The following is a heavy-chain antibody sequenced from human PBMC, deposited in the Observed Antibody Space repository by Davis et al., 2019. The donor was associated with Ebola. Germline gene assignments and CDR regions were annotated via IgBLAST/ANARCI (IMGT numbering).Heavy chain of an antibody. V-gene: IGHV4-34*01. CDR2: INHIGST. CDR1: GFVFSSYV. Sequence: ESLKISCAASGFVFSSYVMSWVRRAPGKGLEWIGEINHIGSTAYDPSLKSRVTISVDTSKNQFSLKLSSVTAADTAVYYCARKPARWENWFDPWGQGTLVTVSS. CDR3: ARKPARWENWFDP. J-gene: IGHJ5*02. D-gene: IGHD2-2*01.